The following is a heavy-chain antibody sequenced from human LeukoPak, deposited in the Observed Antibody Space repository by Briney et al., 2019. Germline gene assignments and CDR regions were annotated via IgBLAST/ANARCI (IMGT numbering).Heavy chain of an antibody. D-gene: IGHD3-10*01. CDR1: GYTFTSYA. CDR2: INAGNGNT. CDR3: ARDRGYYGSGSEFDY. J-gene: IGHJ4*02. V-gene: IGHV1-3*01. Sequence: GASVKVSCKASGYTFTSYAMHWVRQAPGQRLEWMGWINAGNGNTKYSQKFQGRVTITRDTSASTAYMELSSLRSEDTAVYYCARDRGYYGSGSEFDYWAREPWSPSPQ.